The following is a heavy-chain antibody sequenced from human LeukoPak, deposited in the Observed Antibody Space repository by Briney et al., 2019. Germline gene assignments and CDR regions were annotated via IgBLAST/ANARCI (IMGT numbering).Heavy chain of an antibody. CDR2: MYYSGST. CDR1: GGSISSGDYY. V-gene: IGHV4-30-4*01. CDR3: ARPYYYDSRIDP. J-gene: IGHJ5*02. D-gene: IGHD3-22*01. Sequence: SETLSLTCTVSGGSISSGDYYWSWIRQPPGKGLEWIAYMYYSGSTYYNPSLKSRVTMSADASKNQLSLKLSSVTAADTAVYYCARPYYYDSRIDPWGQGVLVTVSS.